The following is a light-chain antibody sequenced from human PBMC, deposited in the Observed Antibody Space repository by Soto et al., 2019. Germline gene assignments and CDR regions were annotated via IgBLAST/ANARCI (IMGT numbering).Light chain of an antibody. V-gene: IGKV1-39*01. Sequence: DIQMTQSPSSLSASVGERVTISCRASQRIDTFLHWYQQKAGEAPRVLIYAASSLESGVPSRFSASGYGTEFTLTVTGLQPEDFATYYCQQSYKIPITFGQGTRLE. CDR3: QQSYKIPIT. CDR2: AAS. CDR1: QRIDTF. J-gene: IGKJ5*01.